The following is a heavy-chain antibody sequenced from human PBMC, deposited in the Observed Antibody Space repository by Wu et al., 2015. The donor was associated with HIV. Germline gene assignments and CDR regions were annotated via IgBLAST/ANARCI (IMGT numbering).Heavy chain of an antibody. V-gene: IGHV1-18*01. CDR1: GYTFTSYG. D-gene: IGHD3-22*01. J-gene: IGHJ4*02. Sequence: QVQLVQSGTEVRKPGASLKVSCKASGYTFTSYGISWVRQAPGQGLEWMGWISAYNGNTNYAQKLQGRVTMTTDTSTSTAYMELRSLRSDDTAVYYCARVPYYDSSGYYYPFDYWGQGTLVTVSS. CDR2: ISAYNGNT. CDR3: ARVPYYDSSGYYYPFDY.